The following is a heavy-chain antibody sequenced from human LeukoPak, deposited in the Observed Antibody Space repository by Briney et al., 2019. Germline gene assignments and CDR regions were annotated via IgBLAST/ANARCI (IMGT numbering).Heavy chain of an antibody. D-gene: IGHD3-10*02. CDR2: ISSSGSTI. Sequence: GGSLRLSCTASGFTFRSYSMNWVRQAPGKGLEWVSYISSSGSTIYYADSVKGRFTISRDNAKNSLYLQMNSLRAEDTAVYYCAELGITMIGGVWGKGTTVTVSS. V-gene: IGHV3-48*04. CDR1: GFTFRSYS. CDR3: AELGITMIGGV. J-gene: IGHJ6*04.